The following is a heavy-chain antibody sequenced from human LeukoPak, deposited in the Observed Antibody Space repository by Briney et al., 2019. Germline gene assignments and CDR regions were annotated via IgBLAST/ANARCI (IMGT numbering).Heavy chain of an antibody. D-gene: IGHD6-19*01. CDR2: ISSSSSYI. Sequence: GGSLRLSCAASGFTFSSYSMNWVRQAPGKGLEWVSSISSSSSYIYYADSVKGRFTISRDNAKNSLYLQMNSLRAEDTAVYYCAGGIAVAGTGFDYWGQGTLVTVSS. V-gene: IGHV3-21*01. J-gene: IGHJ4*02. CDR1: GFTFSSYS. CDR3: AGGIAVAGTGFDY.